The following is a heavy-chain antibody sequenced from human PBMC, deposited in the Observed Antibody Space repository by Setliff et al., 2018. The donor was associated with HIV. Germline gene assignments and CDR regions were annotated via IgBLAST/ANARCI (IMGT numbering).Heavy chain of an antibody. CDR3: ARFSYGSVWPETDY. CDR1: GYTFTDYD. J-gene: IGHJ4*02. CDR2: MNPKSGAR. V-gene: IGHV1-8*01. Sequence: ASVKVSCKASGYTFTDYDINWVRQATGQGLEWLGWMNPKSGARGYAQKFQDRVTMTRNTSISTAYMELSSLRSEDTAVYYCARFSYGSVWPETDYWGQGTLVTVSS. D-gene: IGHD6-25*01.